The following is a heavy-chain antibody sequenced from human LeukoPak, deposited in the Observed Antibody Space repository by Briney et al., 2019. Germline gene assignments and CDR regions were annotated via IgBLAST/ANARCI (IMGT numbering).Heavy chain of an antibody. Sequence: GGSLRLSCAASGFTFSDYYMTWIRQAPGRGLEWISYINGSSSDTNYADSVRGRFTISRDNAKNSLYLLMNSLRVEDTAVYYCARRGTTYCTVDSCHPNWFDPWGQGTLVTVSS. CDR1: GFTFSDYY. D-gene: IGHD2-15*01. CDR3: ARRGTTYCTVDSCHPNWFDP. CDR2: INGSSSDT. V-gene: IGHV3-11*03. J-gene: IGHJ5*02.